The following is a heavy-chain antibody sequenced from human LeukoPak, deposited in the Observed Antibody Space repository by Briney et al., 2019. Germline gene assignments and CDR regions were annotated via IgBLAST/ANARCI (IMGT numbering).Heavy chain of an antibody. V-gene: IGHV4-59*08. Sequence: SESLSLTCTVSGGSISSYYWSWIRQPPGKGLEWIGYIYYSGSTNYNPSLKSRVTISVDTSKNQFSLKLSSVTAADTAVYYCARHADGSSSWYPLDYWGQGTLVTVSS. J-gene: IGHJ4*02. CDR1: GGSISSYY. D-gene: IGHD6-13*01. CDR3: ARHADGSSSWYPLDY. CDR2: IYYSGST.